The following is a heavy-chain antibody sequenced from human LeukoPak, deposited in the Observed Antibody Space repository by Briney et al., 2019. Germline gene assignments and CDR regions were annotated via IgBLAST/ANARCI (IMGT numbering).Heavy chain of an antibody. CDR1: GYSISSGYY. V-gene: IGHV4-38-2*01. D-gene: IGHD5-18*01. J-gene: IGHJ4*02. Sequence: SETLSLTCAVSGYSISSGYYWGWIRQPPGKGLEWIGSIYHSGSTNYNPSLKSRVTISVDTSKNQFSLNLNSVTAADTAVYYCARVSRGYGYGPIDYWGQGTLVTVSS. CDR3: ARVSRGYGYGPIDY. CDR2: IYHSGST.